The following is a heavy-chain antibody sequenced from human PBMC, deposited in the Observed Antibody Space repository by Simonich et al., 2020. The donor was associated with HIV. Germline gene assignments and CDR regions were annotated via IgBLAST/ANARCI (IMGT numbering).Heavy chain of an antibody. V-gene: IGHV4-34*01. Sequence: QVQLQQWGAGLLEPSETLSLTCAVYGGSFSGYYWNWIRQPPGEGLEWIGEINHSGSTNYNPSLKSRVTISVDTSKNQFSLKLSSVTAADTAVYYCARAGRGSGSSFYWYFDLWGRGTLVTVSS. CDR2: INHSGST. CDR3: ARAGRGSGSSFYWYFDL. J-gene: IGHJ2*01. CDR1: GGSFSGYY. D-gene: IGHD1-26*01.